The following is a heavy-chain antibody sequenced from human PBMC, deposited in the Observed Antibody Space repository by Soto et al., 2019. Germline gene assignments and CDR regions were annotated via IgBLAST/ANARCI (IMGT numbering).Heavy chain of an antibody. V-gene: IGHV3-21*01. Sequence: PGGSLRLSCAAPGFTFSSYAMSWVRQAPGKGLEWVSSISSSSSYIYYADSVKGRFTISRDNAKNSLYLQMNSLRAEDTAVYYCAREWGSDTAMVSTYYFDYWGQGTLVTVSS. CDR2: ISSSSSYI. J-gene: IGHJ4*02. CDR1: GFTFSSYA. CDR3: AREWGSDTAMVSTYYFDY. D-gene: IGHD5-18*01.